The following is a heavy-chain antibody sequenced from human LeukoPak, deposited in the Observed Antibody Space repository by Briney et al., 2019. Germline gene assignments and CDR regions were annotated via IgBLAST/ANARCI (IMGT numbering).Heavy chain of an antibody. V-gene: IGHV1-24*01. CDR3: ATPIVVVPAAIPDAFDI. D-gene: IGHD2-2*01. CDR2: FDPEDGET. Sequence: GASVKVSCKVSGYTLTELSMHWVRQAPGKGLEWMGGFDPEDGETIYAQKFQGRVTMTEDTSTDTAYMELSSLRSEDTAVYYCATPIVVVPAAIPDAFDIWGQGTMVTVSS. CDR1: GYTLTELS. J-gene: IGHJ3*02.